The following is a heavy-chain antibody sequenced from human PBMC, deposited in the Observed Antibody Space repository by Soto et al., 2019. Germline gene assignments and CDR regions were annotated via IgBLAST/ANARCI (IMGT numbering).Heavy chain of an antibody. CDR1: GYTFTSYA. Sequence: ASVKVSCKASGYTFTSYAMHWVRQAPGQRLEWMGWINAGNGNTKYSQKFQGRVTITRDTSASTAYMELSSLRSEDTAVYYCACTPHYYGSGSYDGMIQYYYMDVWGKGTTVTVSS. D-gene: IGHD3-10*01. J-gene: IGHJ6*03. CDR3: ACTPHYYGSGSYDGMIQYYYMDV. CDR2: INAGNGNT. V-gene: IGHV1-3*01.